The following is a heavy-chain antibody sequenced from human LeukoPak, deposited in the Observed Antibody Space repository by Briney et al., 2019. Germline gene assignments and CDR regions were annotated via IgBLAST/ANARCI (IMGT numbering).Heavy chain of an antibody. CDR2: IIPIFDTT. D-gene: IGHD3-10*01. Sequence: GASVKVSCKASGGTLSSYAISWVRQAPGQGLEWMGGIIPIFDTTNYAQKFQGRVTITTDESTSTAYMELRSLRSDDTAVYYCARDSGGRRAMVRGVIITEADENDYWGQGTLVTVSS. CDR1: GGTLSSYA. V-gene: IGHV1-69*05. CDR3: ARDSGGRRAMVRGVIITEADENDY. J-gene: IGHJ4*02.